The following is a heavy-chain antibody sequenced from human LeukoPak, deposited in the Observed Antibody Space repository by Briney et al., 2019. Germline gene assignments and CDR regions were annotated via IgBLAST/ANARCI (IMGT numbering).Heavy chain of an antibody. CDR2: INPSGGST. CDR3: ARGTDSSGYYYSNYFDY. Sequence: GASVKVSCKASGYTFTSYYMHWVRQAPGQGLEWMGIINPSGGSTGYAQKFQGRVTMTRDTSTSTVYMELSSLRSEDTAVYYCARGTDSSGYYYSNYFDYWGQGTLVTVSS. D-gene: IGHD3-22*01. CDR1: GYTFTSYY. V-gene: IGHV1-46*01. J-gene: IGHJ4*02.